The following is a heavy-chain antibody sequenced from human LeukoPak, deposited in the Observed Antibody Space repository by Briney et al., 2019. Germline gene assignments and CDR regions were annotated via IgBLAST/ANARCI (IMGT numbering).Heavy chain of an antibody. CDR1: GYTFTDYW. CDR3: AKHERRGYYYGSAFDI. CDR2: IYPTDSET. J-gene: IGHJ3*02. Sequence: GESLKISCKGSGYTFTDYWVGWVCQMPGKGPEWMGIIYPTDSETKYSPSFQGHVTISADWSSTTAYLQWNSLTASDTAMYYCAKHERRGYYYGSAFDIWGQGTMVTVSS. V-gene: IGHV5-51*01. D-gene: IGHD2/OR15-2a*01.